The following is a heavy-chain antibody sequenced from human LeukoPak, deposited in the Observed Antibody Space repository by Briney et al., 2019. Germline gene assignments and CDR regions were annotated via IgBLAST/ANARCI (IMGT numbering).Heavy chain of an antibody. J-gene: IGHJ4*02. Sequence: SETLSLTCTVSGGSISGYFWGWIRQPPGKRLEWIGYIHYSGSTNYNPSLNSRVTISVDTSKNQFSLRLSSVTAADTAVYYCARYGITIVRGGKYYFDSWGQGTLVTVSS. CDR3: ARYGITIVRGGKYYFDS. CDR2: IHYSGST. CDR1: GGSISGYF. D-gene: IGHD3-10*01. V-gene: IGHV4-59*08.